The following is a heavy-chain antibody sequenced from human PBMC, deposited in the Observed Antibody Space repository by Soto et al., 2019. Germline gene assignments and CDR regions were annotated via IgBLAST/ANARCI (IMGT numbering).Heavy chain of an antibody. V-gene: IGHV1-18*01. J-gene: IGHJ4*02. CDR1: GYTFTTFG. CDR2: ISTYNGDT. Sequence: ASVKVSCKTSGYTFTTFGISWVRQAPGQGLEWMGWISTYNGDTNYAQKFQGRVTMTTDTSTGTAYMELRSLRSDDTAVYYCAREYCANGVCYMVDYWGQGTLVTVSS. D-gene: IGHD2-8*01. CDR3: AREYCANGVCYMVDY.